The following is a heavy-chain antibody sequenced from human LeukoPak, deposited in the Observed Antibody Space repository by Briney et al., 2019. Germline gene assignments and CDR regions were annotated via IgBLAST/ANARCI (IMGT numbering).Heavy chain of an antibody. CDR1: GYTFTGYY. CDR2: INPNSGGT. V-gene: IGHV1-2*02. J-gene: IGHJ5*02. Sequence: ASVKVSCKASGYTFTGYYMHWVRQAPGQGLEWMGWINPNSGGTNYEQKFQGRVTMTRDTSISTAYMELSRLRSDDTAVYYCARGPHRLYCSSTSCYRPVFDPWGQGTLVTVSS. D-gene: IGHD2-2*02. CDR3: ARGPHRLYCSSTSCYRPVFDP.